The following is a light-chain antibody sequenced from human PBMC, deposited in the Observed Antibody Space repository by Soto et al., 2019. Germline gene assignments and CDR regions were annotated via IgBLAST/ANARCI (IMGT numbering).Light chain of an antibody. CDR1: QSVSTW. V-gene: IGKV1-5*03. Sequence: DIQMTQSPSTLSASVGDRVTITCRASQSVSTWLAWYQQKPGKAPKLLIYRASTLHTGVPSRFSGSGSGTEFTLTISSLQPDDLATYYCQQYNSDSWTLGQGTKVDIK. J-gene: IGKJ1*01. CDR2: RAS. CDR3: QQYNSDSWT.